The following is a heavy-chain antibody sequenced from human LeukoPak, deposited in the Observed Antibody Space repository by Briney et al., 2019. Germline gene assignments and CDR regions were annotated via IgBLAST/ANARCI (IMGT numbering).Heavy chain of an antibody. CDR2: INHSGST. CDR1: GGSFSGYY. CDR3: ARVGSRTTSYYYYYMDV. D-gene: IGHD4-17*01. V-gene: IGHV4-34*01. J-gene: IGHJ6*03. Sequence: PSETLSLTCAVYGGSFSGYYWSWIRQPPGKGLEWIGEINHSGSTNYNPSLKSRVTISVDTSKNQFSLKLSSVTAADTAVYYCARVGSRTTSYYYYYMDVWGKGTTVTVSS.